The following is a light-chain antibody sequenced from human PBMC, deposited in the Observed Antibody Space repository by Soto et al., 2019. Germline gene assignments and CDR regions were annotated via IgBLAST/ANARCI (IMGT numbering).Light chain of an antibody. CDR3: QKYNSVPFT. V-gene: IGKV1-27*01. J-gene: IGKJ3*01. CDR2: GAS. Sequence: DIQMTQSPSSLSASVGDRVTITCRASRDISTHLAWYQQRPGKVPKLLIFGASTLQSGVPSRFLGSGSGTDFTLSISSLQPEDVATYYCQKYNSVPFTFGPGTTVDLK. CDR1: RDISTH.